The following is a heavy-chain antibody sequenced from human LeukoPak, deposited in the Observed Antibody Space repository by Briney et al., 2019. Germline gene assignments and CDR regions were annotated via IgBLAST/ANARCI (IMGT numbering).Heavy chain of an antibody. J-gene: IGHJ4*02. Sequence: GGSLRLSCTAPGFNFSDFAMSWVRQAPGKGLEWVSTMTGSGDTTYYADSVKGRFTVSRDNSKNTLYLQMNSLRAEDTAVYFCANPDSSGFYFSVRFDFWGQGTLVTVSS. V-gene: IGHV3-23*01. CDR3: ANPDSSGFYFSVRFDF. CDR2: MTGSGDTT. CDR1: GFNFSDFA. D-gene: IGHD3-22*01.